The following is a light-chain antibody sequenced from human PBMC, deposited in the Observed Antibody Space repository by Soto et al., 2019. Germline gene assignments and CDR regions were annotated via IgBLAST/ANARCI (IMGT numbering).Light chain of an antibody. CDR3: QQHNSWPLT. Sequence: EVVMTQSPTLSVSPGEGATLSCRASQSVSNDLAWYQQKPGQAPRLLIYGASTRATGIPARFSGSGSGTEFTLTMSSLLSEDFAVYYCQQHNSWPLTFGQGTRLEI. CDR2: GAS. V-gene: IGKV3-15*01. J-gene: IGKJ5*01. CDR1: QSVSND.